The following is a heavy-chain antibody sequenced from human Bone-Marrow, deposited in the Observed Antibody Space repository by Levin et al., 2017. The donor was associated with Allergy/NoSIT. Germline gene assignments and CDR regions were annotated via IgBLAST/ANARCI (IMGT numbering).Heavy chain of an antibody. V-gene: IGHV4-30-4*01. CDR2: IYYSGGT. D-gene: IGHD6-19*01. Sequence: SETLSLTCSVSGVSINSLDYYWNWIRQTPGKGLEWIGNIYYSGGTQYNPSLESRVTISLDTSKSQFSLRLNSLTAADTALYYCARVHKEQWLDTGYSYRGMDVWGQGTTVTVSS. CDR3: ARVHKEQWLDTGYSYRGMDV. J-gene: IGHJ6*02. CDR1: GVSINSLDYY.